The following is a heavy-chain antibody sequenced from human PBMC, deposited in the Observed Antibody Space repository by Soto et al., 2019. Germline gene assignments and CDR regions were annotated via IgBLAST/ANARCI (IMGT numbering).Heavy chain of an antibody. Sequence: PSETLSLTCTVSGGSIKVGGYYWGWIRQPPGKGLEWLATIYYSGTTYYNPPLKSRLTISLYTYRNLFSLDLTSVTAADTAFYYCARLAYSDYSTGGQGTLVPVSS. CDR2: IYYSGTT. D-gene: IGHD5-12*01. J-gene: IGHJ4*02. CDR3: ARLAYSDYST. V-gene: IGHV4-39*01. CDR1: GGSIKVGGYY.